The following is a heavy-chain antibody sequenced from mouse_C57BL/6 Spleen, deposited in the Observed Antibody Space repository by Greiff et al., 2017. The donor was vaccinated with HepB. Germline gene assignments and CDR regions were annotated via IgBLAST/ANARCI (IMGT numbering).Heavy chain of an antibody. Sequence: QVQLKQPGTELVKPGASVKLSCKASGYTFTSYWMHWVKQRPGQGLEWIGNINPSNGGTNYNEKFKSKATLTVDKSSSTAYMQLSSLTSEDSAVYYCARSRGNSGVWYFDYWGQGTTLTVSS. CDR1: GYTFTSYW. V-gene: IGHV1-53*01. CDR2: INPSNGGT. J-gene: IGHJ2*01. CDR3: ARSRGNSGVWYFDY. D-gene: IGHD2-1*01.